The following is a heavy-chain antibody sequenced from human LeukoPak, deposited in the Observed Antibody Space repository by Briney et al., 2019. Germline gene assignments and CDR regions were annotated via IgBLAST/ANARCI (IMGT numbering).Heavy chain of an antibody. CDR3: AGHSGHSGSEY. D-gene: IGHD5-12*01. J-gene: IGHJ4*02. CDR2: IYYSGST. CDR1: GGSISSYY. Sequence: PSETLSLTCTVSGGSISSYYWSWIRQPPGKGLEWIGYIYYSGSTNYNPSLKSRVTISVDTSKNQFSLKLSSVTAADTAVYYCAGHSGHSGSEYWGQGTLVTVSS. V-gene: IGHV4-59*08.